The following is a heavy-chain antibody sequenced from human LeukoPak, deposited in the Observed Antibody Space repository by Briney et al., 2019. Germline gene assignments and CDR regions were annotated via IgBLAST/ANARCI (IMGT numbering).Heavy chain of an antibody. J-gene: IGHJ4*02. CDR3: AKGAGYDFWSGYYPEGYFDY. CDR2: ISSSSSTI. V-gene: IGHV3-48*04. CDR1: GFTFSSYS. Sequence: GGSLRLSCAASGFTFSSYSMNWVRQAPGKGLEWVSYISSSSSTIYYADSVKGRFTISRDNAKNSLYLQMNSLRAEDMALYYCAKGAGYDFWSGYYPEGYFDYWGQGTLVTVSS. D-gene: IGHD3-3*01.